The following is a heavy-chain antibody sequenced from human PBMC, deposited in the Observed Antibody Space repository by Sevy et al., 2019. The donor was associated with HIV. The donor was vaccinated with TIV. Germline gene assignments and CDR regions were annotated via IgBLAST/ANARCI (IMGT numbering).Heavy chain of an antibody. Sequence: SETLSLTCAVYGGSFSGYYWSWIRQPPGKGLEWIGEINHNGSTNYNPSLKSRVTISLDTSKNQFSLKLISVTAADTAVYYCARGLFDAVVVAATPDYYYYMDVWGKGTTVTVSS. CDR3: ARGLFDAVVVAATPDYYYYMDV. CDR2: INHNGST. D-gene: IGHD2-15*01. CDR1: GGSFSGYY. V-gene: IGHV4-34*01. J-gene: IGHJ6*03.